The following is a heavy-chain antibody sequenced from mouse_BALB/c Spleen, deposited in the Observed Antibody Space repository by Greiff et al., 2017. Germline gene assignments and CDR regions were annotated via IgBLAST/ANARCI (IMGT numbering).Heavy chain of an antibody. CDR3: ARRYDYGFAY. CDR1: GFTFSSYA. J-gene: IGHJ3*01. D-gene: IGHD2-4*01. Sequence: EVHLVESGGGLVKPGGSLKLSCAASGFTFSSYAMSWVRQTPEKRLEWVATISSGGSYTYYPDSVKGRFTISRDNAKNTLYLQMSSLRSEDTAMYYCARRYDYGFAYWGQGTLVTVSA. V-gene: IGHV5-9-3*01. CDR2: ISSGGSYT.